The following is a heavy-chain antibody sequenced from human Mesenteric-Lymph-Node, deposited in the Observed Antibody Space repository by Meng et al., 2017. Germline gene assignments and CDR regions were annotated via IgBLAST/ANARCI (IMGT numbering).Heavy chain of an antibody. J-gene: IGHJ5*02. V-gene: IGHV4-4*02. Sequence: QVELQESGPGLVRPSGPLSRTCDVSGESISSINWWTWVRQPPGKGLEWIGEIYPSGSTNYNPSLKSRVTISVDKSKNQFSLKLSSVTAADTAVYYCARVAAAGNEWFDPWGQGTLVTVSS. CDR2: IYPSGST. CDR3: ARVAAAGNEWFDP. CDR1: GESISSINW. D-gene: IGHD6-13*01.